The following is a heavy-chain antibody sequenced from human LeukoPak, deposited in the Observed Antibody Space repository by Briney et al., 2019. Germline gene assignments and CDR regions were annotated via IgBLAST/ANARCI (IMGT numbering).Heavy chain of an antibody. D-gene: IGHD3-9*01. CDR2: INHSGST. Sequence: SETLSLTCAVYGGSFSGYYWSWSRQPPGKGLEWIGEINHSGSTNYNPSLKSRVTISVDTSKNQFSLKLSSVTAADTAVYYCARDPHNYDILTEPGWFDPWGQGTLVTVSS. J-gene: IGHJ5*02. CDR1: GGSFSGYY. CDR3: ARDPHNYDILTEPGWFDP. V-gene: IGHV4-34*01.